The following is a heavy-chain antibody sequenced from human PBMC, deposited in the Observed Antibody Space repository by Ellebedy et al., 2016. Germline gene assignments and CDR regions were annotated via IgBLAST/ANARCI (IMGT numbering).Heavy chain of an antibody. J-gene: IGHJ4*02. CDR3: TTMSAVAGSDY. CDR2: IKSKTDGGAV. D-gene: IGHD6-19*01. CDR1: GFTFSNAW. Sequence: GGSLRLSCAASGFTFSNAWMNWVRQAPGKGLEWVGRIKSKTDGGAVDYAAPVKGRFTISRDDSKNTLYLQMNSLKTEDTAVYYCTTMSAVAGSDYWGQGTLVTVSS. V-gene: IGHV3-15*01.